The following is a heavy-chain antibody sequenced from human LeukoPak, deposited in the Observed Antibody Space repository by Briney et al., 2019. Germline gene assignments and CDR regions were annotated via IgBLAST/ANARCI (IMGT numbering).Heavy chain of an antibody. V-gene: IGHV4-59*01. CDR1: GGSIRSDF. J-gene: IGHJ3*02. CDR2: VYYSGST. Sequence: SETLSLTCTVSGGSIRSDFWSWIRQPPGKGLEWIGYVYYSGSTNYSPSLNSRVTISIDTSKNQFSLKLRSATAADTAVYYCARDTQDAFDIWGQGTMVTVSS. CDR3: ARDTQDAFDI.